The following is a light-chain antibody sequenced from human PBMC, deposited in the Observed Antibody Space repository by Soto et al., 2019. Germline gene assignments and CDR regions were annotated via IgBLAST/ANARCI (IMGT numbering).Light chain of an antibody. J-gene: IGKJ4*01. V-gene: IGKV3-20*01. Sequence: EIVLTQSPGTLSLSPGERATLSCRASQSVSSSYLAWYQQKPGQAPRLLIYGASSRATGIPDRFSGSGSGTDFTLTISRLETEDCAVYYCQQYGSSPTFGGGTKVDIK. CDR3: QQYGSSPT. CDR1: QSVSSSY. CDR2: GAS.